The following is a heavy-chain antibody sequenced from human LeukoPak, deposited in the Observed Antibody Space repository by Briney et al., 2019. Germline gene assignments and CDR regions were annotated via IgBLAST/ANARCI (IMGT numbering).Heavy chain of an antibody. Sequence: GGSLRLSCAASEFTFSSYAMSWVRQAPGKGLEWVSAISGSGGRTYYAESVKGRFTISRDNNENTLYLQMNSLRAEDTAVYYCAKERPTRRYCSGGSCYSRYFDYWGQGTLVTVSS. D-gene: IGHD2-15*01. CDR1: EFTFSSYA. CDR3: AKERPTRRYCSGGSCYSRYFDY. CDR2: ISGSGGRT. J-gene: IGHJ4*02. V-gene: IGHV3-23*01.